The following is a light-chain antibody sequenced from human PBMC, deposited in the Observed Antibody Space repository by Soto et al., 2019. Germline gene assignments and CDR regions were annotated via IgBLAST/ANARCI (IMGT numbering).Light chain of an antibody. J-gene: IGKJ1*01. CDR1: QSVSSN. Sequence: EIVMTQSPATLSVSPGERATLSCRASQSVSSNLAWYQQKPGQAPRLLVYGASTRATGIPARFSGSGSGTDFTLTISSLQAEDFAVYYCQQYNNWVGTFGQGTKVEIK. CDR3: QQYNNWVGT. V-gene: IGKV3-15*01. CDR2: GAS.